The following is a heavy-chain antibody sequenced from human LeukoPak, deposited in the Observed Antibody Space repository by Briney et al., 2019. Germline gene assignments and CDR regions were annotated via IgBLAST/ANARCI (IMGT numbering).Heavy chain of an antibody. CDR3: ARASEMDHYFDY. Sequence: SETLSLTCTVSGGSISSYYWSWIRQPPGKGLEWIGYIYYSGSTNYNPSLKSRVTISVDRSKNQFSLKLSSVTAADTAVYYCARASEMDHYFDYWGQGTLVTVSS. V-gene: IGHV4-59*01. J-gene: IGHJ4*02. D-gene: IGHD5-24*01. CDR1: GGSISSYY. CDR2: IYYSGST.